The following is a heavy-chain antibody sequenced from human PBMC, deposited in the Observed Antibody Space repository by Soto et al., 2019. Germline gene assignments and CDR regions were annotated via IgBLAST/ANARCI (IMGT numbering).Heavy chain of an antibody. J-gene: IGHJ5*02. CDR2: ISYSGST. D-gene: IGHD3-3*01. Sequence: LSETLSLTCTVSGGSISGHYWSWIRQPPGKGLQYIGYISYSGSTNYNPSLKSRVTISVDTSNNQFSLRLSSVTAADTAVYYCARDVGLHNDTGYYDFWSGKNNWFDPWGQGIQVTVSS. V-gene: IGHV4-59*11. CDR1: GGSISGHY. CDR3: ARDVGLHNDTGYYDFWSGKNNWFDP.